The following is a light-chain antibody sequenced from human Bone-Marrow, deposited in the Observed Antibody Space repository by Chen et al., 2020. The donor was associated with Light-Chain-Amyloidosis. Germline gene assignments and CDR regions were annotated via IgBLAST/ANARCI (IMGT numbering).Light chain of an antibody. V-gene: IGLV6-57*01. CDR3: QSYQGSSQGV. Sequence: NFMLTQPHSVSESPAKTVIISCTRSSGSIATNYVQWSQQRPGSSPTPVIFEDDQRPSGVPDRFSGSIDRSSNAASLTISGLKTEDEADYYCQSYQGSSQGVFGGGTKLTVL. J-gene: IGLJ3*02. CDR2: EDD. CDR1: SGSIATNY.